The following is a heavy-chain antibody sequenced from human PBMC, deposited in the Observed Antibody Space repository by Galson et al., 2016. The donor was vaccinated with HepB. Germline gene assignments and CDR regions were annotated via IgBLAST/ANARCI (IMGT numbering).Heavy chain of an antibody. Sequence: SLRLSCAASGFIFSDYVMNWVRQGPGKGLEWVAVISSDGNNKYYADSVKGRFIISRDNSKNMLCLQMNSLRTEDTAVYFCARELTELQGWRAVTGWFDPCPRGTLVTV. CDR1: GFIFSDYV. V-gene: IGHV3-30-3*01. CDR2: ISSDGNNK. D-gene: IGHD3-9*01. J-gene: IGHJ5*02. CDR3: ARELTELQGWRAVTGWFDP.